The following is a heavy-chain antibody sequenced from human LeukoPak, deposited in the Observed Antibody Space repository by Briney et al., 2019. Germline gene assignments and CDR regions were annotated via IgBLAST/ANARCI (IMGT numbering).Heavy chain of an antibody. J-gene: IGHJ4*02. Sequence: GGSLRLSCAASGFTFSSYDMHWVRQAPGKGLEWVTFIRYDGSNKYYADSVKGRFTISRDNSKNTLYLQMNSLRAEDTAVYYCVKNLSDYWGQGTLVTVSS. CDR3: VKNLSDY. V-gene: IGHV3-30*02. CDR1: GFTFSSYD. CDR2: IRYDGSNK.